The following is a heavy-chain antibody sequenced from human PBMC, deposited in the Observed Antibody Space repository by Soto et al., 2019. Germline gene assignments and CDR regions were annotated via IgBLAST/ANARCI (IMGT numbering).Heavy chain of an antibody. CDR3: ARFGSPHKTKVARPGPGCMDV. CDR2: IIPIFGTA. D-gene: IGHD6-6*01. J-gene: IGHJ6*02. CDR1: GGTFSSYA. Sequence: SVKVSCKASGGTFSSYAISWVRQAPGQGLEWMGGIIPIFGTANYAQKFQGRVTITADESTSTAYMELSSLRSEDTAVYYCARFGSPHKTKVARPGPGCMDVWGQGTTVTVSS. V-gene: IGHV1-69*13.